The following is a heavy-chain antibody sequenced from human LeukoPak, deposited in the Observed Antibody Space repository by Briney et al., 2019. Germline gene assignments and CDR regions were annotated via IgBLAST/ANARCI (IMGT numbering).Heavy chain of an antibody. CDR1: GYTFTSYA. V-gene: IGHV1-18*01. J-gene: IGHJ3*02. Sequence: GASVKVSCKASGYTFTSYAMHWVRQAPGQGLEWMGWISAYNGNTNYAQKLQGRVTMTTDTSTSTAYMELRSLRSDDTAVYYCASSVEVKGSGAFDIWGQGTMVTASS. CDR2: ISAYNGNT. D-gene: IGHD2-21*01. CDR3: ASSVEVKGSGAFDI.